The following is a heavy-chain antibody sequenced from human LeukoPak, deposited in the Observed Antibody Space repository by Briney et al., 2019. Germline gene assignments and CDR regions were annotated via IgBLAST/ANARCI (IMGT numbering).Heavy chain of an antibody. Sequence: PGGSLRLSCAASGFTFSSYAVSWVRQAPGKGLEWVSAIRASGGSTFYADSVRGRFTISRDNSKNTLDLQMNNLRAEDTAVYYCASSSSGWYNFDYWGQGTLVTVCS. J-gene: IGHJ4*02. CDR3: ASSSSGWYNFDY. D-gene: IGHD6-19*01. V-gene: IGHV3-23*01. CDR1: GFTFSSYA. CDR2: IRASGGST.